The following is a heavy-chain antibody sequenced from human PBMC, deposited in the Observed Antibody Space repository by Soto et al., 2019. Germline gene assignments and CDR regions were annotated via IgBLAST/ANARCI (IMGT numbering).Heavy chain of an antibody. CDR3: AREGEGSYDYDSSSYYYFDF. Sequence: PSETLSLTCTVSGGSISGSTSYWGWIRQPPGKGLEWIGNIYYSGNTYYHPSLKSRITISPDTSKNQFSLQLDSVTPEDTAVYYCAREGEGSYDYDSSSYYYFDFWGQGTLVTVSS. CDR1: GGSISGSTSY. D-gene: IGHD3-22*01. CDR2: IYYSGNT. V-gene: IGHV4-39*02. J-gene: IGHJ4*02.